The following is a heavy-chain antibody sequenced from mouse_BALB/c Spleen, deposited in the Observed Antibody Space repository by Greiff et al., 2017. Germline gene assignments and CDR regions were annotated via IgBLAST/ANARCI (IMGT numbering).Heavy chain of an antibody. J-gene: IGHJ3*01. V-gene: IGHV5-6-2*01. D-gene: IGHD2-3*01. Sequence: EVKVVESGGGLVKLGGSLKLSCAASGFTFSSYYMSWVRQTPEKRLELVAAINSNGGSTYYPDTVKGRFTISRDNAKNTLYLQMSSLKSEDTALYYCARHVDGYYVSWFAYWGQGTLVTVSA. CDR3: ARHVDGYYVSWFAY. CDR1: GFTFSSYY. CDR2: INSNGGST.